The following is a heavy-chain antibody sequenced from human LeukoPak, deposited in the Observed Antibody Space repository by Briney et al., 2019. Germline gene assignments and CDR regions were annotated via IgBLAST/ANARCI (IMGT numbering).Heavy chain of an antibody. CDR1: GVTFSSYE. CDR3: ARVPGSSGWNYYFDY. CDR2: ISSGGNTV. J-gene: IGHJ4*02. Sequence: PGGSLRLSSAASGVTFSSYEMNWVRQAPGKGLEWVSYISSGGNTVHYADSVKGRFTISRDNTKNSLFLQMNSLRVEDTAVYYCARVPGSSGWNYYFDYWGQGTLVTVSS. V-gene: IGHV3-48*03. D-gene: IGHD6-19*01.